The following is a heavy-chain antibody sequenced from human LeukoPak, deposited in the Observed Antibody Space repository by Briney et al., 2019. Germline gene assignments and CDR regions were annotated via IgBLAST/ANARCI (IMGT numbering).Heavy chain of an antibody. J-gene: IGHJ6*03. D-gene: IGHD6-13*01. CDR3: AKDAAAAGDYYMDV. CDR1: GFTFSSYG. V-gene: IGHV3-30*18. Sequence: GGSLRLSCAASGFTFSSYGMHWVRQAPGKGLEWVAVISYDGSNKHYADSVKGRFTISRDNSKNTLYLQMNSLRAEDTAVYYCAKDAAAAGDYYMDVWGKGTTVTVSS. CDR2: ISYDGSNK.